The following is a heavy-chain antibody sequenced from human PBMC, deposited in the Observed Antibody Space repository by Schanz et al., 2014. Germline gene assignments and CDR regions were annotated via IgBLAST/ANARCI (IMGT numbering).Heavy chain of an antibody. V-gene: IGHV3-23*04. J-gene: IGHJ6*02. CDR1: GFTFSSYA. Sequence: EVQLVESGGGLVQPGGSLRLSCAASGFTFSSYAMTWVRQAPGKGLEWVSAISGSGGSTYYADSVKGRFTISRDNAKGSVYLQMNSLRAEDTAVYYCARGHYGLDVWGPGTSVTVSS. CDR2: ISGSGGST. CDR3: ARGHYGLDV. D-gene: IGHD3-10*01.